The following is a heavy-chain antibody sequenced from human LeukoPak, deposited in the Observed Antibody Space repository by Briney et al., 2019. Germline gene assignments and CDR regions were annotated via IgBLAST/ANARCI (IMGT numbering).Heavy chain of an antibody. J-gene: IGHJ4*02. CDR3: ARVTKELEFDY. V-gene: IGHV4-4*07. CDR2: IYTSGST. D-gene: IGHD3-10*01. Sequence: SETLSLTCTVSGGSISSYYWSWVRQPAGKGLEWIGRIYTSGSTNYNPSLKSRVTTSVDTSKNQFSLKLSSVTAADTAVYYCARVTKELEFDYWGQGTLVTVSS. CDR1: GGSISSYY.